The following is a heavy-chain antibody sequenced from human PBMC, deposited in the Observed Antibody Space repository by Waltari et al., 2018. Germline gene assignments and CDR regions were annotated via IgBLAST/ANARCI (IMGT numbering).Heavy chain of an antibody. CDR3: ARDYCSSISCVFDY. D-gene: IGHD2-2*01. CDR1: GYTFTGYY. J-gene: IGHJ4*02. CDR2: INPNSGGT. Sequence: QVQLVQSGAEVKKPGASVKVSCTASGYTFTGYYTHWVRQAPGQGPEGMGRINPNSGGTNYAQKFQGRVTMTRDTSISTVYMELSRLTSDDTAMYYCARDYCSSISCVFDYWGQGTLVTVSS. V-gene: IGHV1-2*06.